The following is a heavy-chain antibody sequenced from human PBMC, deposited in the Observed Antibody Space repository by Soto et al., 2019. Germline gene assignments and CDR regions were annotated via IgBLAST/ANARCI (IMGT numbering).Heavy chain of an antibody. Sequence: GASVKVSCKASGGTFSSYAISWVRQAPGQGLEWMGGIIPIFGTANYAQKFQGRVTITADESTSTAYMELGSLRAEDTAVYYCARGMNYYDSSGYYGWGLDAFDIWGQGTMVTVSS. D-gene: IGHD3-22*01. J-gene: IGHJ3*02. CDR1: GGTFSSYA. CDR3: ARGMNYYDSSGYYGWGLDAFDI. CDR2: IIPIFGTA. V-gene: IGHV1-69*13.